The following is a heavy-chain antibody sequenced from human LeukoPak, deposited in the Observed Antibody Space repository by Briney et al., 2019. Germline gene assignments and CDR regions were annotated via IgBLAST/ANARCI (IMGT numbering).Heavy chain of an antibody. CDR1: GFTFSSYS. J-gene: IGHJ4*02. D-gene: IGHD2-8*01. V-gene: IGHV3-48*04. Sequence: GGSLRLSCAASGFTFSSYSMNWVRQAPGKGLEWVSYISSTSNTIYYADSVKGRFSISRDAAKNSLYLQMNSLRAEDTALYYCARTPYCSNGICYTRYYFDLWGQGTLVTVSS. CDR3: ARTPYCSNGICYTRYYFDL. CDR2: ISSTSNTI.